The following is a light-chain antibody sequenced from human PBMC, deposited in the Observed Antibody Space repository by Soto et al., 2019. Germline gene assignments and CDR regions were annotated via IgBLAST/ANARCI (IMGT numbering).Light chain of an antibody. V-gene: IGLV2-11*01. Sequence: QSALARPRSVSGSPGQSVTIYFTGTSSDVGAYNYVSWFYQHPGKASKLLMSDVSKRPSGVPDRFSGSKSGTTASLTISGAQAEDEADYYCCSYAGSYTLLFGGGTKVTVL. CDR3: CSYAGSYTLL. J-gene: IGLJ2*01. CDR2: DVS. CDR1: SSDVGAYNY.